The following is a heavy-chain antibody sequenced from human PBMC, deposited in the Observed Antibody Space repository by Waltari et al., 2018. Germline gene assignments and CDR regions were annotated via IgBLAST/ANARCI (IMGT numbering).Heavy chain of an antibody. J-gene: IGHJ4*02. D-gene: IGHD3-3*01. CDR3: ARGDYDFRGGIDD. CDR1: GGTFSSYA. Sequence: QVQLVQSGAEVKKPGSSVKVSCKASGGTFSSYAISWVRQAPGQGLEWMGGNMPIVGTANCEQKFQGRVTITTDETTSTGYVELSSLRSEDTAVYYCARGDYDFRGGIDDWGQGALVTVSS. CDR2: NMPIVGTA. V-gene: IGHV1-69*05.